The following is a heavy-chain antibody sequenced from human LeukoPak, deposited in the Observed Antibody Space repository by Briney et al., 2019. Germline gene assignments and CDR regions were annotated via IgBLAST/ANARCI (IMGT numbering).Heavy chain of an antibody. D-gene: IGHD5-12*01. CDR2: INPADSNT. V-gene: IGHV5-51*01. J-gene: IGHJ4*02. CDR3: ARLYSGSDW. CDR1: GYSFTNYW. Sequence: GESLRISCKGSGYSFTNYWLGWVRQMPRKGLEWMGIINPADSNTRYSPSFQGQVTISADKSISTAYLQWSSLQASDTAMYYCARLYSGSDWWGQGTLVTVSS.